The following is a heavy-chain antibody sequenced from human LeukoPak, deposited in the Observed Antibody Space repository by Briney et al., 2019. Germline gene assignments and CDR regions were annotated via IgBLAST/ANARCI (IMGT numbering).Heavy chain of an antibody. CDR1: GVSISSSNSY. CDR3: ARRHRNYYYYYMDV. V-gene: IGHV4-39*01. D-gene: IGHD2-21*01. J-gene: IGHJ6*03. Sequence: PSETLSLTCTVSGVSISSSNSYWGWIRQPPGKGLEWIGSIYYSGNTYYNPSLKSRVTISVDTSKNQFSLKLSSVTAADTAVYYCARRHRNYYYYYMDVWGKGTTVTISS. CDR2: IYYSGNT.